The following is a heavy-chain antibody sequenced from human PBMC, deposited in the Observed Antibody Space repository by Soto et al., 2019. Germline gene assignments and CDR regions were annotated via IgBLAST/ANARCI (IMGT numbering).Heavy chain of an antibody. CDR2: IIPISSTA. V-gene: IGHV1-69*06. CDR1: GGTFISYA. CDR3: ARSQDIVVVPAAIHPYNWFDP. J-gene: IGHJ5*02. D-gene: IGHD2-2*01. Sequence: QVQLVQSGAEVRKPGSSVKVSCKASGGTFISYAFSWVRLAPGQGLEWMGGIIPISSTASYPQKFQDRVTITADKSTGTVYMEVSSLRPEDTAVYYCARSQDIVVVPAAIHPYNWFDPWGQGSLVTVSS.